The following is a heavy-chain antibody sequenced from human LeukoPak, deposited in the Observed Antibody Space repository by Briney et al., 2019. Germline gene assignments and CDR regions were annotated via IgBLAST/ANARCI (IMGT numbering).Heavy chain of an antibody. J-gene: IGHJ4*02. D-gene: IGHD6-13*01. Sequence: ASVKVSCTASGYTFTGYYMHWVRQAPGQGLEWMGWINPNSGGTNYAQKFQGRVTMTRDTSISTAYMELSRLRSDDTAVYYCARDRGTDSSSWHLRYWGQGTLVTVSS. V-gene: IGHV1-2*02. CDR1: GYTFTGYY. CDR3: ARDRGTDSSSWHLRY. CDR2: INPNSGGT.